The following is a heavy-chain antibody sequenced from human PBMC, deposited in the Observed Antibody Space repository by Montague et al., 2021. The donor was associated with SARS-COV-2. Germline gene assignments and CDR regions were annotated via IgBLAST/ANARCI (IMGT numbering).Heavy chain of an antibody. D-gene: IGHD1-1*01. J-gene: IGHJ4*02. CDR3: ARVKTGPYVPIDF. CDR2: VSFNGAKQ. CDR1: GFTFTSYS. V-gene: IGHV3-30*04. Sequence: SLKLSCAASGFTFTSYSMHWVRQAPGKGLEWLAIVSFNGAKQYYADSVNGRFTISRDNSKNTLFLQMNSLRAEDTAVYFCARVKTGPYVPIDFRGQGTLVTVSS.